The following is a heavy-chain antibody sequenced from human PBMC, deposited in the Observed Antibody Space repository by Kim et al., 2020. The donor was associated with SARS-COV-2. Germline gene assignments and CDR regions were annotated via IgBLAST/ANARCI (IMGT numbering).Heavy chain of an antibody. V-gene: IGHV4-39*01. D-gene: IGHD4-17*01. Sequence: YNPSLKSRVPISVDTSKNQFSLKLSAVTAADTAVYYCARRRYDYGDSDYWGQGTLVTVSS. CDR3: ARRRYDYGDSDY. J-gene: IGHJ4*02.